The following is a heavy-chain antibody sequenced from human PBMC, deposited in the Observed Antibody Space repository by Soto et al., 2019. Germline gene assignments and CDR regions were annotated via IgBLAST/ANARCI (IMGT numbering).Heavy chain of an antibody. Sequence: KPSETLSLTCAVYGGSFSGYYWSWIRQPPGKGLEWIGEINHSGSTNYNPSLKSRVTISVDTSKNQFSLKLSSVIAADTAVYYCATTGGGSSWYGWFDPWGQGTLVTVSS. CDR1: GGSFSGYY. D-gene: IGHD6-13*01. CDR3: ATTGGGSSWYGWFDP. J-gene: IGHJ5*02. V-gene: IGHV4-34*01. CDR2: INHSGST.